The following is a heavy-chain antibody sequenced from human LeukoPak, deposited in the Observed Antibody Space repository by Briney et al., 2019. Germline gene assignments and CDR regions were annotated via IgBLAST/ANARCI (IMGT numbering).Heavy chain of an antibody. CDR3: ARGFETSYRYTFYY. CDR2: IYYSGST. D-gene: IGHD3-16*02. Sequence: SETLSLTCTVSGGSISSYYLSWIRQPPGKGLEWIGYIYYSGSTNYNPSLKSRVTISVDTSKNQFSLKLSSVTAADTAVYYCARGFETSYRYTFYYWGQGTPVTVSS. J-gene: IGHJ4*02. CDR1: GGSISSYY. V-gene: IGHV4-59*01.